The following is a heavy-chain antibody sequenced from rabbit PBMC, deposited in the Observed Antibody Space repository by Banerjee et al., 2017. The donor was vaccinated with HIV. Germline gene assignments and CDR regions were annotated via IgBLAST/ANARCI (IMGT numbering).Heavy chain of an antibody. J-gene: IGHJ4*01. Sequence: QEQLVESGGGLVQPGGSLKLSCKASGFDFSNYGVTWVRQAPGKGLEWIGYIEPIFGNTYYANWVNGRFTISSHNTQNTVSLQLNSLTVADTATYFCVRNSGWGVSYFTLWGPGTLVTVS. CDR3: VRNSGWGVSYFTL. D-gene: IGHD4-1*01. CDR2: IEPIFGNT. V-gene: IGHV1S47*01. CDR1: GFDFSNYG.